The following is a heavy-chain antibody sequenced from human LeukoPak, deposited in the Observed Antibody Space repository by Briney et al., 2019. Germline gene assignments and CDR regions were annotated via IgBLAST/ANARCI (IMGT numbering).Heavy chain of an antibody. J-gene: IGHJ4*02. Sequence: SETLSLTCTVSGGSISSYYWSWIRQPAGKGLVWIGRIYTSGSTNYNPSLKSRVTMSVDTSKNQFSLKLSSVTAADTAVYYCARESFYSSGWTRDYWGQGTLVTVSS. V-gene: IGHV4-4*07. CDR3: ARESFYSSGWTRDY. D-gene: IGHD6-19*01. CDR1: GGSISSYY. CDR2: IYTSGST.